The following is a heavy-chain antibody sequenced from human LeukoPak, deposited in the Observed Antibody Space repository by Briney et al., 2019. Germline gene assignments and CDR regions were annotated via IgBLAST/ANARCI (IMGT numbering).Heavy chain of an antibody. CDR2: ISYDGGNK. V-gene: IGHV3-30*18. CDR1: GFTFSGYV. Sequence: PGGSLRLSCAASGFTFSGYVMHWVRQAPGKGLEWVAIISYDGGNKYYADSVKGRFTISRDNSKNTLYLQMNSLRAEDTAVYYCAKDHRRYYYDSTGYYFDYWGQGTLVTVSS. CDR3: AKDHRRYYYDSTGYYFDY. D-gene: IGHD3-22*01. J-gene: IGHJ4*02.